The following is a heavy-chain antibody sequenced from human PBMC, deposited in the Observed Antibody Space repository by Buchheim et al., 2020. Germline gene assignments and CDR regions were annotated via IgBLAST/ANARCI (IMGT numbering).Heavy chain of an antibody. Sequence: QVKLVQSGAEVKKPGVSVKVSCKASGYTFTNYYMHWVRQAPGQGLEWMGLIDPSDGHSDYAQKLQGRVTMTRDTSTSTFYMELSSLGSEDTAVYYCARGVETWIADHWGQGTL. CDR2: IDPSDGHS. CDR1: GYTFTNYY. J-gene: IGHJ4*02. CDR3: ARGVETWIADH. D-gene: IGHD5-12*01. V-gene: IGHV1-46*03.